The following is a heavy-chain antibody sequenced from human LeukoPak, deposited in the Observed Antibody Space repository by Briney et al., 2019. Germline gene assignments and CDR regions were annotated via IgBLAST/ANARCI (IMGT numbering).Heavy chain of an antibody. J-gene: IGHJ4*02. D-gene: IGHD3-22*01. CDR1: GDSISSYY. CDR2: IYYSGST. V-gene: IGHV4-59*01. CDR3: ARVNYYDSSGTDY. Sequence: PSETPSLTCTVSGDSISSYYWSWIRQPPGKGLEWIGYIYYSGSTNYNPSLKSRVTISVDTSKNQFSLRLSSVTAADTAVYYCARVNYYDSSGTDYWGQGTLVTVSS.